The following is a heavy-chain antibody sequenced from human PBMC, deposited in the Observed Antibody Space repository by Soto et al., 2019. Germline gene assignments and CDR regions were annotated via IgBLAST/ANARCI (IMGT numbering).Heavy chain of an antibody. V-gene: IGHV3-48*03. Sequence: EVQLVESGGGLVQPGGSLRLSCAASGFTFSSYEMNWVRQAPGKGLEWVSYISSSGSTIYYADDVKGRFTIARDNSTTALYLQMNTLRADDTSVYYCATAGCNWNSRAVYWGQVTLVTVSS. CDR1: GFTFSSYE. J-gene: IGHJ4*02. CDR2: ISSSGSTI. D-gene: IGHD1-7*01. CDR3: ATAGCNWNSRAVY.